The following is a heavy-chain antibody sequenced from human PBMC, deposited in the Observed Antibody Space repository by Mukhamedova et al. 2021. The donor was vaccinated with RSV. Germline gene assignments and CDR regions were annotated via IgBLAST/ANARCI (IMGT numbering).Heavy chain of an antibody. D-gene: IGHD1-26*01. CDR2: INPSGGST. J-gene: IGHJ4*02. CDR3: ARDKKEELLHFDY. Sequence: VRQAPGQGLEWMGIINPSGGSTSYAQKFQGRVTMTRDTSTSTVYMELSSLRSEDTAAYYCARDKKEELLHFDYWGQGTLVTVSS. V-gene: IGHV1-46*01.